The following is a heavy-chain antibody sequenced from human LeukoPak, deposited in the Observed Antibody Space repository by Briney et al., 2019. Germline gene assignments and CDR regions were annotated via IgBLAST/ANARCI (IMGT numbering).Heavy chain of an antibody. V-gene: IGHV4-39*01. D-gene: IGHD5-18*01. J-gene: IGHJ4*02. CDR3: ARHTLGYSYGRYFDY. Sequence: SSETLSLTCTVSGGSISSSSYYWGWIRQPPGKGPEWIGSIYYSGSTYYNPSLKSRVTISVDTSKNQFSLKLSSVTAADTAVYYCARHTLGYSYGRYFDYWGQGTLVTVSS. CDR2: IYYSGST. CDR1: GGSISSSSYY.